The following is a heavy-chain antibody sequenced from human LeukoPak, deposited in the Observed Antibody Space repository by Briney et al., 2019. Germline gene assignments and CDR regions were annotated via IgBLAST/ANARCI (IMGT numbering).Heavy chain of an antibody. CDR1: GDSISSYY. J-gene: IGHJ4*02. Sequence: SETLSLTCAVSGDSISSYYWSWIRQPPGKGLEWIGYFHYSGSTNYSPSLKSRVTISVDTSKNQFSLKLSSVTAADTAVYYCARGVALWAQNWGQGTLVAVSS. D-gene: IGHD5-18*01. CDR3: ARGVALWAQN. V-gene: IGHV4-59*01. CDR2: FHYSGST.